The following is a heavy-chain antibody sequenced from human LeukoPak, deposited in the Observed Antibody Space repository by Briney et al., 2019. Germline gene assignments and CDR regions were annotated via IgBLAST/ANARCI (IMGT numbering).Heavy chain of an antibody. CDR1: GFTFSSYE. D-gene: IGHD6-25*01. CDR2: ISSSSSYI. CDR3: ARDGQYSSAYDY. Sequence: PGGSLRLSCAASGFTFSSYEMNWVRQAPGKGLEWVSSISSSSSYIYYADSVKGRFTISRDNAKNSLYLQMNSLRAEDTAVYYCARDGQYSSAYDYWGQGTLVTVSS. J-gene: IGHJ4*02. V-gene: IGHV3-21*01.